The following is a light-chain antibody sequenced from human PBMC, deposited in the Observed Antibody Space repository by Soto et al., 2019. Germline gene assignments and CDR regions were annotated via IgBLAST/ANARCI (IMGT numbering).Light chain of an antibody. CDR3: VQRIEFPLT. CDR2: TVS. J-gene: IGKJ4*01. Sequence: DIVMTQTPLSLTVTPGEPASISCRSSQSLLDSDDGNTYLDWYLQKPGQSPQLLIYTVSYRASGVPDRFSGSGSGTDFTLEISRVEAEDVGVYYCVQRIEFPLTFGGGTKVDIK. CDR1: QSLLDSDDGNTY. V-gene: IGKV2-40*01.